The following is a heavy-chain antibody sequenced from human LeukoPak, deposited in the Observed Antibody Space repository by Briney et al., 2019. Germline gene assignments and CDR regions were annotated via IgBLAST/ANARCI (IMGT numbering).Heavy chain of an antibody. Sequence: GGSLRLSCAASGFTFSNYAMHCVRQAPGRRLGWVAVTSNDESSKYYADYVKGRFTISRDNSNNALHLKMNGRPAEHTAVYYCGSAWQLLLSFDPGGQSTLVTVSS. CDR3: GSAWQLLLSFDP. J-gene: IGHJ5*02. CDR1: GFTFSNYA. CDR2: TSNDESSK. V-gene: IGHV3-30-3*01. D-gene: IGHD2-21*02.